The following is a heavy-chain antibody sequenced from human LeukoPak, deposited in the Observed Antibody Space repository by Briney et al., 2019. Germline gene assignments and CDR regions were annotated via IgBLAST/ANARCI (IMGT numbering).Heavy chain of an antibody. CDR3: AKGSGINHYHWIDP. CDR2: ISGGGGST. CDR1: AFTFSSYA. Sequence: PEGSLRLSCAASAFTFSSYAMNWVRHAPGKGLEGVSGISGGGGSTYYADSVKGRFTISRDNSKNTLYLQKDSLRAEDTALYYCAKGSGINHYHWIDPWGQGTLVTVSS. V-gene: IGHV3-23*01. D-gene: IGHD1-14*01. J-gene: IGHJ5*02.